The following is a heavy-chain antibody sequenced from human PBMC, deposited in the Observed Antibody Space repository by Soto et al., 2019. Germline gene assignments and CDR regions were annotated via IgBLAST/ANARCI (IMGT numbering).Heavy chain of an antibody. V-gene: IGHV3-48*01. CDR2: ISSSSSNI. J-gene: IGHJ4*02. CDR3: AKAHSRYFDY. Sequence: EVQLVESGGGLVQPGGSLRLSCAASGFTFSSFGMNWVRQAPGKGLEWVSYISSSSSNIYYADSVKARFTISRDNAKTSLYLQVSSLRAEDTAVYYCAKAHSRYFDYWGQGTLATVSS. CDR1: GFTFSSFG.